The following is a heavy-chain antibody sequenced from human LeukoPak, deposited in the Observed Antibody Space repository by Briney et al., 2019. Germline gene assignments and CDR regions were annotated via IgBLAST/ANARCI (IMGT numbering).Heavy chain of an antibody. V-gene: IGHV3-21*01. CDR1: GFTFSSYS. CDR2: ISSSSSYI. J-gene: IGHJ4*02. CDR3: ARDLRYYYDSSGYSPTYFDY. D-gene: IGHD3-22*01. Sequence: GGSLRLSCAASGFTFSSYSMNWVRQAPGKGLEWVSSISSSSSYIYHADSVKGRFTISRDNAKNSLYLQMNSLRAEDTAVYYCARDLRYYYDSSGYSPTYFDYWGQGTLVTVSS.